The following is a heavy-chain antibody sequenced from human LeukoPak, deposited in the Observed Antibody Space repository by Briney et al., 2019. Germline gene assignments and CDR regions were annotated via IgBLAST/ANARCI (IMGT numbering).Heavy chain of an antibody. CDR3: AKIWVIVTAAGTRH. Sequence: GGSLRLSCAASGFIFNSYAMSWVRQAPGKGLEWVSAISGSGGSTYYADSVEGRFTISKDNFKNTLYLQMNSLRVEDTAVYYCAKIWVIVTAAGTRHWGQGTLVTVSS. V-gene: IGHV3-23*01. D-gene: IGHD6-13*01. CDR1: GFIFNSYA. J-gene: IGHJ4*02. CDR2: ISGSGGST.